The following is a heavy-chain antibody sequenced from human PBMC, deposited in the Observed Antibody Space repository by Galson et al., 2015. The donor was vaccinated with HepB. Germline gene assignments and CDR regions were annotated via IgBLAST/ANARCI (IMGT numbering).Heavy chain of an antibody. CDR1: GFTFSSYA. CDR2: ISGSGGST. D-gene: IGHD5-18*01. CDR3: AKAGYSYGYEGVYFDY. J-gene: IGHJ4*02. V-gene: IGHV3-23*01. Sequence: SLRLSCAASGFTFSSYAMSWVRQAPGKGLEWVSAISGSGGSTYYADSVKGRFTISRDNSKNTLYLQMNSLRAEDTAVYYCAKAGYSYGYEGVYFDYWGQGTLVTVSS.